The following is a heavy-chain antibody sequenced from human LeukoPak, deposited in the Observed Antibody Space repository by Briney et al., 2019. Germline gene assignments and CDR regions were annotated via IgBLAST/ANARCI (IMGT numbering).Heavy chain of an antibody. V-gene: IGHV3-7*01. CDR2: IKQDGGEK. Sequence: PGGSLRLSCGASGFTFSSYWMNWVRQAPGKGLEWVASIKQDGGEKSYVDSVKGRFTISRDNAKNSLYLQMSSLRAEDTAVYYCARDGTAAGLYFDLWGQGTLITVSS. CDR1: GFTFSSYW. D-gene: IGHD6-13*01. CDR3: ARDGTAAGLYFDL. J-gene: IGHJ4*01.